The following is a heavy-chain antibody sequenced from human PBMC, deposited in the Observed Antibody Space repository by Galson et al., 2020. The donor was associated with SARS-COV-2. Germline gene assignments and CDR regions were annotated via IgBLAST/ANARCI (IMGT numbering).Heavy chain of an antibody. V-gene: IGHV3-7*03. CDR3: ARDFDYRGIPYYYGMGV. D-gene: IGHD4-17*01. J-gene: IGHJ6*02. CDR1: GFSFGSYW. CDR2: IKPDGSET. Sequence: LSLTCAASGFSFGSYWMSWVRQAPGKGLEWVANIKPDGSETYYRDSVKGRFRVSRDNAKYFLFLEMNSVRDQDTAVYYCARDFDYRGIPYYYGMGVWGQGTTVNVSS.